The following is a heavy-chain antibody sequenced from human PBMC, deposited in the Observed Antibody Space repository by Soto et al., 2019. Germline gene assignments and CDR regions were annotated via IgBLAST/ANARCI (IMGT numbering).Heavy chain of an antibody. Sequence: QVQLVQSGAEVKKPGASVKVSCKASGYTFSTHGISWVRQVPGQGLEWMGWVRGDNVHRNDAQSLQGSVTMTTDTSTNTAYMELRSLRSDDTAVYYCARDLGYCRSGTCYREWFDPWGQGTLVTVSS. D-gene: IGHD2-15*01. CDR3: ARDLGYCRSGTCYREWFDP. CDR1: GYTFSTHG. CDR2: VRGDNVHR. J-gene: IGHJ5*02. V-gene: IGHV1-18*01.